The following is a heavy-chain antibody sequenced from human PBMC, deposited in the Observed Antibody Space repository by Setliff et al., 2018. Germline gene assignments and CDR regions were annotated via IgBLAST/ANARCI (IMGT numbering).Heavy chain of an antibody. D-gene: IGHD3-22*01. CDR3: ARSTLPYDSSGYYTGLYWYFDL. CDR2: VNSDGSST. J-gene: IGHJ2*01. Sequence: GSLRLSCAASGFTFVNYWMHWVRQAPGKGLVWVSRVNSDGSSTIYADSVKGRFTISRDNAKNSLYLQMNSLRAEDTAVFYCARSTLPYDSSGYYTGLYWYFDLWGRGTLVTVSS. V-gene: IGHV3-74*01. CDR1: GFTFVNYW.